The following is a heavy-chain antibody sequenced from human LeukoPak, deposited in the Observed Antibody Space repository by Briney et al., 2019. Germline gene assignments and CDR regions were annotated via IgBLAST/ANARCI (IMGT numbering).Heavy chain of an antibody. Sequence: PGGSLRLSCAASGFTFSNAWMSWVRQAPGKGLEWVGRIKSKTDGGTTDYAAPVKGRFTISRDGSKNTLYLQMNSLKTEDTAVYYCTTPRRYYYDSSGYFWGQGTLVTVSS. CDR1: GFTFSNAW. CDR3: TTPRRYYYDSSGYF. V-gene: IGHV3-15*01. CDR2: IKSKTDGGTT. D-gene: IGHD3-22*01. J-gene: IGHJ4*02.